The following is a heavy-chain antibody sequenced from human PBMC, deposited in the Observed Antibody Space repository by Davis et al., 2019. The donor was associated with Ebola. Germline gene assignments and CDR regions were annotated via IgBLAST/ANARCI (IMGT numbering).Heavy chain of an antibody. CDR3: ARDLPGGDWYFDL. Sequence: HTGGSLRLSCAASGFTFTGDWMHWVRQAPGKGLVWVSRINSDGSTTNYADSVKGRFTVPRDNAKNTLYLQMNSLRAEDTAVYYCARDLPGGDWYFDLWGRGTLVTVSS. J-gene: IGHJ2*01. D-gene: IGHD1-14*01. CDR1: GFTFTGDW. CDR2: INSDGSTT. V-gene: IGHV3-74*01.